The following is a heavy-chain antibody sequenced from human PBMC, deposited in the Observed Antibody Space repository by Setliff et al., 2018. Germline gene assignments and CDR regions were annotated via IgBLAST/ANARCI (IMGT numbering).Heavy chain of an antibody. D-gene: IGHD2-8*01. J-gene: IGHJ4*02. CDR1: GYTFTNYG. Sequence: ASVKVSCKTSGYTFTNYGSTWVRQAPGHGLEWMGWIGAYTGNTNYAQKFQGRVTMTTDTSTSTAYMELRSLRSDDTAVYYCSRLVRYCTTTTCQSVPGAEVWGQGTLVTV. V-gene: IGHV1-18*01. CDR3: SRLVRYCTTTTCQSVPGAEV. CDR2: IGAYTGNT.